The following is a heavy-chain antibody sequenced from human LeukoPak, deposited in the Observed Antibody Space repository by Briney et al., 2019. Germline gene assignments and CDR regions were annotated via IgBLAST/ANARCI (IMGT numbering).Heavy chain of an antibody. Sequence: GGSLRLSCTASGFTVSSNHMSWVRQAPGKGLEWVSVIYSGDSTYYADSVKGRFTISRDNSKNTLYLQMNSLRAEDTAVYYCARVLSAPTHAFDIWGQGTMVTVSS. CDR2: IYSGDST. CDR1: GFTVSSNH. CDR3: ARVLSAPTHAFDI. V-gene: IGHV3-53*01. J-gene: IGHJ3*02.